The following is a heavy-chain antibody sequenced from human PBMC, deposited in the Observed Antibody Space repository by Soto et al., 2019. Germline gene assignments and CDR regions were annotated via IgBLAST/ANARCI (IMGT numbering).Heavy chain of an antibody. CDR1: GGTFSSYA. V-gene: IGHV1-69*01. CDR2: IIPIFGTA. CDR3: ARFYSSSSSYYDGMDV. Sequence: QVQLVQSGAEVKKPGSSVKVSCKASGGTFSSYAISWVRQAPGQGLEWMGGIIPIFGTANYAQKFQGRVTLTADDSTRTGYMELSSLRSEDTAVYYCARFYSSSSSYYDGMDVWGQGTTVTVSS. J-gene: IGHJ6*02. D-gene: IGHD6-6*01.